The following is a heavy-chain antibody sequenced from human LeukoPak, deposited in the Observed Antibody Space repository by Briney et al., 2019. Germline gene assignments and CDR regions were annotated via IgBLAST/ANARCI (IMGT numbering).Heavy chain of an antibody. CDR1: GYTFTSYD. J-gene: IGHJ5*02. Sequence: ASVKVSCKASGYTFTSYDINWVRQATGQGLEWMGWMNPNSGNTGYAQKFQGRVTMTRNTSISTAYMGLSSLRSEDTAVYYCARGHITMVRGVRIRNWFDPWGQGTLVTVSS. V-gene: IGHV1-8*01. CDR2: MNPNSGNT. CDR3: ARGHITMVRGVRIRNWFDP. D-gene: IGHD3-10*01.